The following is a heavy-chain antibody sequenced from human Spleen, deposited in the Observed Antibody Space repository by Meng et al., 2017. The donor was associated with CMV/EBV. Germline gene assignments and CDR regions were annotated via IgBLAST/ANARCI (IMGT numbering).Heavy chain of an antibody. J-gene: IGHJ2*01. V-gene: IGHV1-2*02. Sequence: ASVKVSCKASGYTFTDHRVHWVRQAPGQGLEWMGWIDPKSGGTHFARKFQGRVTLTSDTSISTAYMELSRLRSDDTAVYYCARGENYWYFDLWGRGTLVTVSS. CDR1: GYTFTDHR. CDR2: IDPKSGGT. CDR3: ARGENYWYFDL.